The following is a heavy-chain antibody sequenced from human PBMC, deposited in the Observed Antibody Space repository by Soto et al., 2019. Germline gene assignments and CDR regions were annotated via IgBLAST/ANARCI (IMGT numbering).Heavy chain of an antibody. J-gene: IGHJ4*02. CDR3: AARDYDFWSGLLR. Sequence: PWGSLRLSCSASGFTFSSYSMNWVRQAPGKGLEWVSYISSSSSTIYYADSVKGRFTISRDNAKNSLYLQMNSLRDEDTAVYYCAARDYDFWSGLLRWGQGTLVTVSS. CDR2: ISSSSSTI. CDR1: GFTFSSYS. D-gene: IGHD3-3*01. V-gene: IGHV3-48*02.